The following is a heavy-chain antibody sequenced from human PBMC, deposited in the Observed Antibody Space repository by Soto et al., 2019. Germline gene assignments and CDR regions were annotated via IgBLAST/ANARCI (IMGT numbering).Heavy chain of an antibody. D-gene: IGHD5-12*01. CDR3: AKDAVYNDGLWLVAN. CDR2: MTGSGGDI. V-gene: IGHV3-23*01. J-gene: IGHJ4*02. CDR1: GFSFSRDA. Sequence: EVQLLESGGGLVQPGGSLRLSCAASGFSFSRDAMMWVRQAPGKGQEWVAGMTGSGGDIRYADSVKGRFTISKDNSKNTLYLQMNSLRAEDTAIYYCAKDAVYNDGLWLVANWGQGTLVTVSS.